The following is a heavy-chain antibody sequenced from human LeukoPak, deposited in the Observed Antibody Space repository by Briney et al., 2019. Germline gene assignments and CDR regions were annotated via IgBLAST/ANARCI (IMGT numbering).Heavy chain of an antibody. Sequence: PGGSLRLFCTASGFTFSSYSMNWVRQAPGKGLEWVSSISSSSSYIYYADSVKGRFTISRDNAKNSPYLQMNSLRAEDTAVYYCTADTVQMATNGGFDYWGQGTLVTVSS. CDR2: ISSSSSYI. V-gene: IGHV3-21*04. CDR1: GFTFSSYS. D-gene: IGHD5-24*01. J-gene: IGHJ4*02. CDR3: TADTVQMATNGGFDY.